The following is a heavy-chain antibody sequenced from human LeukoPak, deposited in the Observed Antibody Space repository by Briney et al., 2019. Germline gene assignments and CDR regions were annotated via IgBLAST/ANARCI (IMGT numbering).Heavy chain of an antibody. V-gene: IGHV1-18*01. CDR3: ARRPDFWHGMDV. Sequence: ASVKVSFKASGYTFTSYGISWVRQAPGQGLEWMGWISAYNGNTNYAQKLQGRATITPDTPTSTAYMELRSLSSDDTAVYYCARRPDFWHGMDVWGQGTTVTVSS. D-gene: IGHD3-3*01. CDR1: GYTFTSYG. J-gene: IGHJ6*02. CDR2: ISAYNGNT.